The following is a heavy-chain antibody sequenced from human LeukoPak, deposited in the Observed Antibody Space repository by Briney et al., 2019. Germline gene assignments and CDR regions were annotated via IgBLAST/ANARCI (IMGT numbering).Heavy chain of an antibody. CDR3: ARDNRYCSSTSCYDDYYYGMDV. CDR2: IYYSGST. Sequence: GSLRLSCAASGFTFSNYAMSWVRQAPGKGLEWIGYIYYSGSTNYNPSLKSRVTISVDTSKNQFSLKLSSVTAADTAVYYCARDNRYCSSTSCYDDYYYGMDVWGQGTTVTVSS. CDR1: GFTFSNYA. D-gene: IGHD2-2*01. V-gene: IGHV4-59*01. J-gene: IGHJ6*02.